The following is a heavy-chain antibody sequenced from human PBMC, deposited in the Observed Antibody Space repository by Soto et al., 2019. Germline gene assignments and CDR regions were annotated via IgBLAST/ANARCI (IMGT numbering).Heavy chain of an antibody. Sequence: QVQLVQSGAEVKKPGASVKVSCKASGYTFTSYGISWVRQAPGQGLEWMGWISAYNGNTKYAQKLQGRVTMTTDTSTSTADMELRSLRSDXXXXYXXXXXXXDFDYWGQGTLVTVSS. V-gene: IGHV1-18*01. CDR1: GYTFTSYG. CDR3: XXXXXDFDY. J-gene: IGHJ4*02. D-gene: IGHD2-8*01. CDR2: ISAYNGNT.